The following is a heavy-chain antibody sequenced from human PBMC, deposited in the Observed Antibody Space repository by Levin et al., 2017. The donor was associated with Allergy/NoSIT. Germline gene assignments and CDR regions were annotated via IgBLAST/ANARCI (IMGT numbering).Heavy chain of an antibody. Sequence: SETLSLSCTVSGGSISGGGYHWTWIRQHPEKGLEWIGYIYYSGSTFYNPSLKSRLMISVDTSKNQFSLTVSSVTAADTAVYYCAREDGSTFDFWGQGALVTVAS. V-gene: IGHV4-31*03. D-gene: IGHD2-2*03. CDR2: IYYSGST. CDR1: GGSISGGGYH. CDR3: AREDGSTFDF. J-gene: IGHJ4*02.